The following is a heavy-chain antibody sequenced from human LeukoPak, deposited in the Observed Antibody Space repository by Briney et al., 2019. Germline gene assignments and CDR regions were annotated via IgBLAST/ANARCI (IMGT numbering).Heavy chain of an antibody. CDR2: IYYSGST. V-gene: IGHV4-59*01. CDR3: ARGSTTVTVDY. CDR1: GGSISSYY. Sequence: PSETLSLTCTVSGGSISSYYWSWIRQPPGKGLEWIGYIYYSGSTNYNPSPKSRVTISVDTSKNQFSLKLSSVTAADTAVYYCARGSTTVTVDYWGQGTLVTVSS. D-gene: IGHD4-17*01. J-gene: IGHJ4*02.